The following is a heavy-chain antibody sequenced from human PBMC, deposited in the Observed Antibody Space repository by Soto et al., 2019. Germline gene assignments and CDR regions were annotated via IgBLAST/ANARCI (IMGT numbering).Heavy chain of an antibody. V-gene: IGHV4-4*02. CDR3: ARAVYCTTANCWDDFHYYNMDV. D-gene: IGHD2-2*01. CDR2: IYHTGGR. CDR1: GDSINNTYW. Sequence: QVQLQQSGPGLVKPSGTLSLTCFVSGDSINNTYWWSWVRQAPEKGLEWIGEIYHTGGRIYMPSLRGRITLSVDTSKNQFSLKLTSVTAADTAVYYCARAVYCTTANCWDDFHYYNMDVWVQGTAVTVSS. J-gene: IGHJ6*02.